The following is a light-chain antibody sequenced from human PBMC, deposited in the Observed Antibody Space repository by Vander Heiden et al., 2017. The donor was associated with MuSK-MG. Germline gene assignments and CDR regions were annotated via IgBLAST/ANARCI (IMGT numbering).Light chain of an antibody. CDR1: QSVSSY. CDR2: DAS. V-gene: IGKV3-11*01. J-gene: IGKJ3*01. Sequence: EIVLTQSPATLCLSPGERATPSCRASQSVSSYLAWYQQKPGQAPRLLIYDASNRATGIPARFSGSGSGTDFTLTISSLEPEDFAVYYCQQRSNWLFTFGPGTKVDIK. CDR3: QQRSNWLFT.